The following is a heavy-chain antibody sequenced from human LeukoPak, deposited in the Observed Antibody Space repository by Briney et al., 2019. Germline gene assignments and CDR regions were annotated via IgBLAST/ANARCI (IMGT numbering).Heavy chain of an antibody. V-gene: IGHV4-34*01. D-gene: IGHD3-22*01. CDR1: GGSFSGYY. CDR2: INHSGST. Sequence: SETLSLTCAVYGGSFSGYYWSWTRQPPGKGLEWIGEINHSGSTNYNPSLKSRVTISADTYKNQFSLKLSSVTAADTAVYYCARDPDYYDDSGYTWGQGTLVTVSS. CDR3: ARDPDYYDDSGYT. J-gene: IGHJ5*02.